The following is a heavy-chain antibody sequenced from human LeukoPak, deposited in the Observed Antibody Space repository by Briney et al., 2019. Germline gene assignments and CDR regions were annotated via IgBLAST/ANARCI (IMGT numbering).Heavy chain of an antibody. CDR3: TTVRPGSSGYSY. CDR1: GFTFSSAW. V-gene: IGHV3-15*01. D-gene: IGHD3-22*01. Sequence: GGSLRLSCAASGFTFSSAWMTWVRQAPGKGLEWVGRVRSKADGGTTDYAAPAKGRFTISRDDSKNTVLLQMNSLKTEDTAVYYCTTVRPGSSGYSYWGQGTLVTVSS. CDR2: VRSKADGGTT. J-gene: IGHJ4*02.